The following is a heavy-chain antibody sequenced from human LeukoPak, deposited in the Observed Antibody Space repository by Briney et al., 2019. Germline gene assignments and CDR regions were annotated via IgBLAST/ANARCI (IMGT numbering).Heavy chain of an antibody. D-gene: IGHD1-1*01. CDR3: ARGAGRADS. J-gene: IGHJ4*02. CDR1: GGSISSYY. V-gene: IGHV4-4*07. CDR2: IYSDGNT. Sequence: SETLSLTRTVTGGSISSYYWSFFRQAAGKGLEWIGRIYSDGNTNYNPSLNSRLAMSLDTSKNQFSLRLTSVTAADTAVYYCARGAGRADSWGQGILVTVSS.